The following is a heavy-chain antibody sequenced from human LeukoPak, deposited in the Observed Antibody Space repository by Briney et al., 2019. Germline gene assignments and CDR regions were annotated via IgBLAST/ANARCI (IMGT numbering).Heavy chain of an antibody. CDR3: ARGGESGQWLYYFDY. Sequence: GGSLRLSCAASGFTFNSYAMHWVRQAPGKGLEWVAVISYGGSNKYYADSVKGRFTISRDNSKNTLYLQMNSLRAEDTAVYYCARGGESGQWLYYFDYWGQGTLVTVSS. D-gene: IGHD6-19*01. J-gene: IGHJ4*02. V-gene: IGHV3-30*04. CDR1: GFTFNSYA. CDR2: ISYGGSNK.